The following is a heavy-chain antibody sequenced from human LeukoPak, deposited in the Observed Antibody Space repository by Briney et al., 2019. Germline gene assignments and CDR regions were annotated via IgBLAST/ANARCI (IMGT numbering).Heavy chain of an antibody. CDR3: ARRHSGDGYHFDY. Sequence: GASVKVSCKASGYTFTNYGLSWVRQAPGQGLEWMGWISAYNGDTYYAQRFHGRVTMTTDTSTSTAYMDLSSLRYDDTAIYYCARRHSGDGYHFDYWGQGTLVAVSS. J-gene: IGHJ4*02. D-gene: IGHD2-21*01. CDR1: GYTFTNYG. CDR2: ISAYNGDT. V-gene: IGHV1-18*01.